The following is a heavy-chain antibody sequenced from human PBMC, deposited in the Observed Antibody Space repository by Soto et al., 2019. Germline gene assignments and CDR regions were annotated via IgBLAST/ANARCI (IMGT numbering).Heavy chain of an antibody. D-gene: IGHD3-10*01. CDR2: IIPILGIA. Sequence: SVKVSCKASGGTFSSYTISWVRQAPGQGLEWMGRIIPILGIANYAQKFQGRVTITADKSTSTAYMELSSLRSEDTAVYYCARGPFYGSGSLYVPWGQGTLVNVSS. J-gene: IGHJ5*02. CDR1: GGTFSSYT. CDR3: ARGPFYGSGSLYVP. V-gene: IGHV1-69*02.